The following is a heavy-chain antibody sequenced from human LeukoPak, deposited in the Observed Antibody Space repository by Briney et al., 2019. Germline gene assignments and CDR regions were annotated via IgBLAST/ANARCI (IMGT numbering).Heavy chain of an antibody. CDR2: ISYDGSNK. D-gene: IGHD3-10*01. CDR1: GFTFTSYA. CDR3: ARGATYYSGSSSYYHSF. Sequence: GGSPRLSCAASGFTFTSYAMHWVRQAPGKGLEWVAAISYDGSNKNYADSVKGRFTISRDNSKNTLFLEMNSLRAEDTAVYYCARGATYYSGSSSYYHSFWGQGTLVTVSS. V-gene: IGHV3-30*04. J-gene: IGHJ4*02.